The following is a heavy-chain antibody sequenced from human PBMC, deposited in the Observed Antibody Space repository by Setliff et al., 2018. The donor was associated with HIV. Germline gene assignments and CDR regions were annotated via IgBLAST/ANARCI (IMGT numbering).Heavy chain of an antibody. Sequence: PGGSLRLSCAASGFVFTDHSFHWVRQSPGEGLEWLAYITATGTTVSYADSVGGRFIISRDSFNNVLFLQMKRLRVEDTALYYCVRDQLRWPERWDFDLWGQGTLVTV. CDR3: VRDQLRWPERWDFDL. D-gene: IGHD1-26*01. J-gene: IGHJ4*02. CDR2: ITATGTTV. CDR1: GFVFTDHS. V-gene: IGHV3-48*01.